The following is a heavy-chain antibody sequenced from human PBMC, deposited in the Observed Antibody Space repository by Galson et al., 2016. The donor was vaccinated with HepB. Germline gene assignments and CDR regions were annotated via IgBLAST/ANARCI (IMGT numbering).Heavy chain of an antibody. Sequence: SVKVSCKASGYTFASHGVNWVRQAPGQGLEWMGWISAYNGNTKYAQKFQGRVSMTKDISTSTAYTDLRSLRSDDTALYYWWRGEMFDMWGQGTMVTASS. CDR3: WRGEMFDM. CDR2: ISAYNGNT. V-gene: IGHV1-18*01. D-gene: IGHD5-24*01. J-gene: IGHJ3*02. CDR1: GYTFASHG.